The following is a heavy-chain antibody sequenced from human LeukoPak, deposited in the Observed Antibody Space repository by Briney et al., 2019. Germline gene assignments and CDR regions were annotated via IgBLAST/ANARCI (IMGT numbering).Heavy chain of an antibody. CDR2: IIPIFGTA. CDR1: GYTFTGYY. Sequence: SVKVSCKASGYTFTGYYMHWVRQAPGQGLEWIGGIIPIFGTANYAQKFQGRVTITADESTSTAYMELSSLRSEDTAVYYCARVNPLGAFDIWGQGTMVTVSS. J-gene: IGHJ3*02. V-gene: IGHV1-69*13. CDR3: ARVNPLGAFDI.